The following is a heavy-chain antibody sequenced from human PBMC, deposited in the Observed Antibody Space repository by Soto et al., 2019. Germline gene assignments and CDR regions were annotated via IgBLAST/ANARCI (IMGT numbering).Heavy chain of an antibody. Sequence: PGGSLRLSCVASGFTFSGYGMHWVRQASGKGLEWVAVISYEGSNKYYADSVKGRFTISRDNSINTMYLEMNSLRAEDTAVYYCAKDRKTIFGVVPFSGGMDVWGQGTTVTVSS. D-gene: IGHD3-3*01. CDR2: ISYEGSNK. CDR1: GFTFSGYG. J-gene: IGHJ6*02. V-gene: IGHV3-30*18. CDR3: AKDRKTIFGVVPFSGGMDV.